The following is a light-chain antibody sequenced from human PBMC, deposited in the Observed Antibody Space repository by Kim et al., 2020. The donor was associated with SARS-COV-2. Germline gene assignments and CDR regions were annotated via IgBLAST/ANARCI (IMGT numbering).Light chain of an antibody. CDR2: GTS. Sequence: LSPGKRTPLSCRSSQSVSSRYLAWYQERHGQAPRLLIYGTSNRATGIPDRFSGSGSGTDFTLTINRLEPEDFAVYYCQQYDSSPYTFGQGTKLEI. CDR1: QSVSSRY. J-gene: IGKJ2*01. V-gene: IGKV3-20*01. CDR3: QQYDSSPYT.